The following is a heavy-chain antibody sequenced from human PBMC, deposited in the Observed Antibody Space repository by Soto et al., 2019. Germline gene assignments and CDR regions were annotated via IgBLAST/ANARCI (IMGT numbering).Heavy chain of an antibody. J-gene: IGHJ5*01. CDR2: TYYRSTWSY. V-gene: IGHV6-1*01. D-gene: IGHD2-8*01. CDR3: ARLIGNSWLDS. CDR1: GDSVSTTSAT. Sequence: VQLQQSGPGLVKPSQTLSLTCAISGDSVSTTSATWNWIRHSPSIALEWLGRTYYRSTWSYDYEVSVKGRITINPDTSNNQLSLHLNSVTPDDTAVYYCARLIGNSWLDSWGQGTLVTVSS.